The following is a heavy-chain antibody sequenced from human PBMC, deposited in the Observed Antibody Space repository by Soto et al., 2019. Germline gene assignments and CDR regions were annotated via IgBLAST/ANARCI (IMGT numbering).Heavy chain of an antibody. V-gene: IGHV1-2*02. J-gene: IGHJ4*02. CDR1: GYTFTGYY. CDR2: INPNSGGT. Sequence: GASVKVSCKASGYTFTGYYMHWVRQAPGQGLEWMGWINPNSGGTNYAQKFQGRVTMTRDTSISTAYMELSRLRSDDTAMYYCASVIGGDSEYYFDYWGQGTLVTVSS. CDR3: ASVIGGDSEYYFDY. D-gene: IGHD4-17*01.